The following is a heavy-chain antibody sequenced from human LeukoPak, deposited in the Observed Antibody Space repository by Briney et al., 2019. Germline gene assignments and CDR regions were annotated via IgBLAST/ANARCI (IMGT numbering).Heavy chain of an antibody. J-gene: IGHJ5*02. D-gene: IGHD2-2*02. CDR3: ARGGYCSSTSCYTPYNWFDP. Sequence: GASVRVSCKASGYTFTSYGISWVRQAPGQGLEWMGWISAYNGNTNYAQKLQGRVTMTTDTSTSTAYMELRSLRSDDTAVYYCARGGYCSSTSCYTPYNWFDPWGQGTLVTVSS. CDR2: ISAYNGNT. V-gene: IGHV1-18*01. CDR1: GYTFTSYG.